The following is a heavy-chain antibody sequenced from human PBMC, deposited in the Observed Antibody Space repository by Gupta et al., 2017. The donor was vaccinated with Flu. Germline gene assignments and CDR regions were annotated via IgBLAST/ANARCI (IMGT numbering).Heavy chain of an antibody. V-gene: IGHV3-11*06. D-gene: IGHD3-10*01. J-gene: IGHJ6*02. Sequence: QAPGKGLEWISDNSSYSSNKKYADSVKGRFTISRDNANNSLSLQMNSLRVEDTAVYYCARVGAGVSHYHGLDVWGQGSPVTVAS. CDR2: NSSYSSNK. CDR3: ARVGAGVSHYHGLDV.